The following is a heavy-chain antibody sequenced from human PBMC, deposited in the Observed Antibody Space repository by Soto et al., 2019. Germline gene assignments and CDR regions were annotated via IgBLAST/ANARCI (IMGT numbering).Heavy chain of an antibody. J-gene: IGHJ4*02. CDR2: IYYSGST. CDR3: AGGGGDSSSSDY. Sequence: QVQLQESGPGLVKPSQTLSLTCTVSGGSISSGGYYWSWIRQHPGKGLEWIGYIYYSGSTYYNPSLKIRVTISVDTSKNQFAMKLSSVTAADTAVYYCAGGGGDSSSSDYWGQGTLVTVSS. D-gene: IGHD6-6*01. CDR1: GGSISSGGYY. V-gene: IGHV4-31*03.